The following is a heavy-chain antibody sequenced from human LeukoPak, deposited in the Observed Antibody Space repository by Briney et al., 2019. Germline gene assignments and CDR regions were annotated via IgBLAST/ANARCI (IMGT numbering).Heavy chain of an antibody. CDR1: GFTFNSYW. Sequence: GGSLRLSCAASGFTFNSYWMSWVRQAPGKGLEWVANIKQDGSEMHYVDSVKGRFTISRDNAKNSLYLQVNSLRAEDTAVYYCARRRNGIAVAFDYWGQGTLVTVSS. CDR3: ARRRNGIAVAFDY. V-gene: IGHV3-7*01. CDR2: IKQDGSEM. D-gene: IGHD6-19*01. J-gene: IGHJ4*02.